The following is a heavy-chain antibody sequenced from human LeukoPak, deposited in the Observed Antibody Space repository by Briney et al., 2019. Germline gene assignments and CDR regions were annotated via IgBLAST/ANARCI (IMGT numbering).Heavy chain of an antibody. Sequence: SETLSLTCTVSGGSISSYYWSWIRQPPGKGLEWIGDIYYSGSTNYNPSLKSRVTISVDTSKNQFSLKLSSVTAADTAVYHCARGEGRSGWYFSVYWGQGTLVTVSS. D-gene: IGHD6-19*01. V-gene: IGHV4-59*01. CDR1: GGSISSYY. J-gene: IGHJ4*02. CDR2: IYYSGST. CDR3: ARGEGRSGWYFSVY.